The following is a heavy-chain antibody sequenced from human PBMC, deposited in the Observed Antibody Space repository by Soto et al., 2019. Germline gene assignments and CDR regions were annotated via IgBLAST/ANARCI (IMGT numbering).Heavy chain of an antibody. Sequence: SETLSLTCAVYGGSFSRYFWTWIRQPPGKGLEWIGEINHSGSTKYNPSLKSRVIISADTSKNQFSLKLSSVTAADTAIYYCARGYYDSSGFYGFDYWGQGALVTVS. D-gene: IGHD3-22*01. CDR3: ARGYYDSSGFYGFDY. CDR2: INHSGST. J-gene: IGHJ4*02. CDR1: GGSFSRYF. V-gene: IGHV4-34*01.